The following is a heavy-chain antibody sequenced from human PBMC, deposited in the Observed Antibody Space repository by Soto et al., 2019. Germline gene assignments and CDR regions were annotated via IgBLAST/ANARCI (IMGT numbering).Heavy chain of an antibody. J-gene: IGHJ4*02. V-gene: IGHV3-23*01. Sequence: EVQLLESGGGSVQPGGSLRLSCAASGFTFSSFAMSWVRQAPGKGLEWVSTISGSGGNTYYADSVKGRFTISRDNSKDTLYLQMKSLRAEDTAVYYCAEVLNWDYDILTGWGHSDYWGQGTLVTVSS. CDR1: GFTFSSFA. D-gene: IGHD3-9*01. CDR3: AEVLNWDYDILTGWGHSDY. CDR2: ISGSGGNT.